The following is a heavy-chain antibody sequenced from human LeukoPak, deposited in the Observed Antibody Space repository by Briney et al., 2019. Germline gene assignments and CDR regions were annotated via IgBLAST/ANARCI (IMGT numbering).Heavy chain of an antibody. CDR3: AKKEVWGSYYVNYYYYYMDV. J-gene: IGHJ6*03. CDR2: ISGSGGST. D-gene: IGHD1-26*01. Sequence: GGSLRLSCAASGFTFSSYAMSWVRQAPGKGLEWVSAISGSGGSTYYADSVKGRFTISRDNSKNTLYLQMNSLRAEDTAVYYCAKKEVWGSYYVNYYYYYMDVWGKGTTVTVSS. V-gene: IGHV3-23*01. CDR1: GFTFSSYA.